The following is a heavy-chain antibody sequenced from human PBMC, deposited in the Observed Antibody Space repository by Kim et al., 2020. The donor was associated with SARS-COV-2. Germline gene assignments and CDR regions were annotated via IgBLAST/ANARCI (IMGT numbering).Heavy chain of an antibody. J-gene: IGHJ1*01. D-gene: IGHD3-10*01. CDR3: AAMYITMRGSTPAAEYFQH. CDR1: GFTFSSYA. V-gene: IGHV3-23*01. Sequence: GGSLRLSCAASGFTFSSYAMSWVRQAPGKGLEWVSSISFSGGTTYYADSVKGQFTISRDNSKNTLSLQMNSLRAEDTAVYYCAAMYITMRGSTPAAEYFQHWGQGTLVTVSP. CDR2: ISFSGGTT.